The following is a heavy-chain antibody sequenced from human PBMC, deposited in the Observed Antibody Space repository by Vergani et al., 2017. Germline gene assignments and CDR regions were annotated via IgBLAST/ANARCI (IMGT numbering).Heavy chain of an antibody. Sequence: QVQLVQSGAEVRKPGAPVKVSCKASGYTFIHYDISWVRQASGQGLEWMGWMSPNSGNTGYAQKFQGRITMTRDTSISTAFMELSSLTSDDTAVYYCVGGSSSTFDFWGQGTLVTVSS. CDR2: MSPNSGNT. V-gene: IGHV1-8*01. CDR3: VGGSSSTFDF. J-gene: IGHJ4*02. CDR1: GYTFIHYD. D-gene: IGHD6-6*01.